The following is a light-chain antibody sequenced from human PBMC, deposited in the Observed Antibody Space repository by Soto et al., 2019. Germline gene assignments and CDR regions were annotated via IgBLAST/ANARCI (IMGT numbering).Light chain of an antibody. CDR2: GAS. J-gene: IGKJ2*01. V-gene: IGKV3-15*01. Sequence: EIVMTQSAAVLFVSPGERATLSCRANQSVSSNLAWYQQKPGQAPRFLIYGASTRATGIPARFSGSGSGTEFTLTISNLQSEDFAFYYCQQYNNWPPYTFGQGTRLEI. CDR1: QSVSSN. CDR3: QQYNNWPPYT.